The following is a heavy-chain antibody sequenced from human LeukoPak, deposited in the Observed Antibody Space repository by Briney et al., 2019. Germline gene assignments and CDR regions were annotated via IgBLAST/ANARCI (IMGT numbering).Heavy chain of an antibody. CDR3: ASSIRG. D-gene: IGHD3-3*01. V-gene: IGHV3-11*06. CDR2: ISGSSSYT. Sequence: GGSLRLSCAASGFTFSDYYVSWVRQAPGKGLEWLSYISGSSSYTSYADSVKGRFTISRDNVRNSLYLEMNSLRAEDTAVYYCASSIRGWGQGTLVTVSS. CDR1: GFTFSDYY. J-gene: IGHJ4*02.